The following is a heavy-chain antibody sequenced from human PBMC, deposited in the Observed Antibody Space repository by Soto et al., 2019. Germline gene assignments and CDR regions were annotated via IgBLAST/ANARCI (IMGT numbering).Heavy chain of an antibody. CDR3: ASEYYYDSSGYYVTSPRLLYYGMDV. CDR2: INPSGGST. J-gene: IGHJ6*02. CDR1: GYTFTSYY. Sequence: QVQLVQSGAEVKKPGASVKVSCKASGYTFTSYYMHWVRQAPGQGLEWMGIINPSGGSTSYAQKFQGRVTMTGDTSTSTVYMELSSLRSEDTSVYYCASEYYYDSSGYYVTSPRLLYYGMDVWGQGTTVTVSS. V-gene: IGHV1-46*01. D-gene: IGHD3-22*01.